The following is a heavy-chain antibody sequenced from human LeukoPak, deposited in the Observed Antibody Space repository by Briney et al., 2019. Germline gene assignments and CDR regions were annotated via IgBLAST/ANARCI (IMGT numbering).Heavy chain of an antibody. V-gene: IGHV4-31*03. CDR1: GGSISTGGYY. CDR3: ARAAPNYYDSSGSLRNPYFDY. Sequence: PSQTLSLTCTVSGGSISTGGYYWSWICQHPGKGLEWIGNIYYSGSTYYSPSLKSRVTMSVDTSKNQFSLTLISVTAADTAVYFCARAAPNYYDSSGSLRNPYFDYWGQGTLVTVSS. CDR2: IYYSGST. J-gene: IGHJ4*02. D-gene: IGHD3-22*01.